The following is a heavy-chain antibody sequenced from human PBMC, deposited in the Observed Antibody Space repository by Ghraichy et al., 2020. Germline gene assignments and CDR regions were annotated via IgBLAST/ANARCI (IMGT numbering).Heavy chain of an antibody. Sequence: SETLSLTCTVSGGSISSSSYYWGWIRQPPGKGLEWIGSIYYSGSTYYNPSLKSRVTISVDTSKNQFSLKLSSVTAADTAVYYCARLSAKRRWELPYYFDYWGQGTLVTVSS. CDR2: IYYSGST. CDR1: GGSISSSSYY. V-gene: IGHV4-39*01. J-gene: IGHJ4*02. CDR3: ARLSAKRRWELPYYFDY. D-gene: IGHD1-26*01.